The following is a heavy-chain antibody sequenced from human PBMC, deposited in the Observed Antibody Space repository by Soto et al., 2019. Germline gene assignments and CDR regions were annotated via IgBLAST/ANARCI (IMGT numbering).Heavy chain of an antibody. CDR3: ARFGGVVTAIDAFDI. CDR2: IYYSGST. J-gene: IGHJ3*02. D-gene: IGHD2-21*02. V-gene: IGHV4-31*03. Sequence: SETLSVTCTVSGGSISSGGYCWSWIRQHAGKGLEWIGYIYYSGSTYYNPSLKSRVTISVDTCKNQFSLKLRSGTGADTAVYVDARFGGVVTAIDAFDIWGQGTMVTVSS. CDR1: GGSISSGGYC.